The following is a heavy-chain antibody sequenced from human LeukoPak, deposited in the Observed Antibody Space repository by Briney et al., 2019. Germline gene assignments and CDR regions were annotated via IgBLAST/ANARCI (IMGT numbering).Heavy chain of an antibody. CDR1: GLTLNYYW. CDR2: IGGDGCLK. CDR3: ARERKSSRSGYYTAFDS. J-gene: IGHJ3*01. Sequence: PGGSLRLPCGASGLTLNYYWVLGLRQAPGKGREGVANIGGDGCLKYYVDSVKGRFTISRDKAKNSLYLQMNSLRAEDTTTRLCARERKSSRSGYYTAFDSWGPKTVGTVSS. V-gene: IGHV3-7*01. D-gene: IGHD3-3*01.